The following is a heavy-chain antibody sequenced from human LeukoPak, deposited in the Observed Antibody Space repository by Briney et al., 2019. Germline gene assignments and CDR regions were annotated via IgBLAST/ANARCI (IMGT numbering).Heavy chain of an antibody. J-gene: IGHJ5*02. CDR2: IYHSGST. CDR3: ARDAYGDYVGFDP. CDR1: GGSISSSNW. D-gene: IGHD4-17*01. V-gene: IGHV4-4*02. Sequence: PSGTLSLTCAVSGGSISSSNWWSWVRQPPGKGLEWIGEIYHSGSTNYNPSLKSRVTISVDTSKNQFSLKLSSVTAADTAVYYCARDAYGDYVGFDPWGQGTLVTVSS.